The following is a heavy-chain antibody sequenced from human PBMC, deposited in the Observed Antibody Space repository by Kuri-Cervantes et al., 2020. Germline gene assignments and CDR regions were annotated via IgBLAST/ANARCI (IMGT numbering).Heavy chain of an antibody. D-gene: IGHD6-6*01. V-gene: IGHV1-18*04. CDR3: ARAPAGIAARPLDY. CDR2: ISGYNGNT. Sequence: ASVKVSCKASGYTFTGYYMHWVRQAPGHGPEWMGWISGYNGNTNLAQKFQGRVTMTTDTSTGTVYMELRSLTSDDTAVYYCARAPAGIAARPLDYWGRGTLVTVSS. J-gene: IGHJ4*02. CDR1: GYTFTGYY.